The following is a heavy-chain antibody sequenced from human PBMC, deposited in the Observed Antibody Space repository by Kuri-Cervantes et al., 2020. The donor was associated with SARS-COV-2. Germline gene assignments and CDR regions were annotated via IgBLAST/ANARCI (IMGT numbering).Heavy chain of an antibody. CDR3: VKCSAASHPCYLDY. J-gene: IGHJ4*03. CDR2: ITDEGADT. D-gene: IGHD3-10*02. CDR1: GFTFSSFA. V-gene: IGHV3-23*01. Sequence: GGSLRLSCAGSGFTFSSFAMAWVRQAPGKGLEWISDITDEGADTYFADSVKGRFTISRDNSKYSLPLQMSSLRAEDTAIYYCVKCSAASHPCYLDYWGQGTLVTVSS.